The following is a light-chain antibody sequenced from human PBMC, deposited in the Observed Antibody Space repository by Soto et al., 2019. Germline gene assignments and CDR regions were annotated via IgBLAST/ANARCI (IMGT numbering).Light chain of an antibody. Sequence: EIVLTQSPGTLSLSPGERATISCRASQSVSNNYLAWYQQKPGQAPRLLIDDASNRATGIPDRFSGSGSGTDFTLTISRLEPEDFAVYYCQQYGSSPPLTFGGGTKVEIK. CDR3: QQYGSSPPLT. CDR1: QSVSNNY. V-gene: IGKV3-20*01. CDR2: DAS. J-gene: IGKJ4*01.